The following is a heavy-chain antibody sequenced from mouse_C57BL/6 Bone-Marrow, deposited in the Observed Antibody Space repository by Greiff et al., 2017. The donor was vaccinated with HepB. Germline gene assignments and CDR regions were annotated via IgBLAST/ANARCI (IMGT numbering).Heavy chain of an antibody. V-gene: IGHV1-69*01. CDR2: IDPSDSYT. CDR1: GYTFTSYW. D-gene: IGHD4-1*01. CDR3: ARERLGRGFAY. Sequence: VQLQQPGAELVMPGASVKLSCKASGYTFTSYWMHWVKQRPGQGLEWIGEIDPSDSYTNYNQKFKGKSTLTVDKSSSTAYMQLSSLTSEDSAVYYCARERLGRGFAYWGQGTLVTVSA. J-gene: IGHJ3*01.